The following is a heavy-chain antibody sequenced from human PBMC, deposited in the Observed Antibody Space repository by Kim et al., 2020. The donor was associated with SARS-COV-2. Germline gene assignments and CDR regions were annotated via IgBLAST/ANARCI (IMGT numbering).Heavy chain of an antibody. V-gene: IGHV2-70*01. J-gene: IGHJ2*01. CDR3: ARTYPGNYWYFDL. Sequence: YSTSLKTRLTISKDTSKNQVVLTMTNMDPVDTATYYCARTYPGNYWYFDLWGRGTLVTVSS.